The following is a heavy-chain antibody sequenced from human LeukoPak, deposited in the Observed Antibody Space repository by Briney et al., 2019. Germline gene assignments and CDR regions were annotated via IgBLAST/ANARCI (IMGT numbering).Heavy chain of an antibody. J-gene: IGHJ6*03. D-gene: IGHD2-2*01. V-gene: IGHV4-59*01. CDR3: ARAIIVVVPAATRYYYYMDV. Sequence: SETLSLTCTVSGGSISSYYWSWIRQRPGKGLKWIGYIYYSGSTNYNPSLKSRVTISVDTSKNQFSLKLSSVTAADTAVYYCARAIIVVVPAATRYYYYMDVWGKGTTVTVSS. CDR2: IYYSGST. CDR1: GGSISSYY.